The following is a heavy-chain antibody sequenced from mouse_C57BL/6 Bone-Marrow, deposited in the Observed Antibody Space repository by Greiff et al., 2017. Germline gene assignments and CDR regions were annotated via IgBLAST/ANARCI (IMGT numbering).Heavy chain of an antibody. CDR2: IWSGGST. CDR3: ARNGVTTEGVMDY. V-gene: IGHV2-2*01. Sequence: VKLQESGPGLVQPSQSLSITCTVSGFSLTSYGVHWVRQSPGKGLAWLGVIWSGGSTDYNAAFISRLSISKDNSKSQVFFKMNSLQADDTAIYYCARNGVTTEGVMDYWGQGTSVTVSS. CDR1: GFSLTSYG. D-gene: IGHD2-2*01. J-gene: IGHJ4*01.